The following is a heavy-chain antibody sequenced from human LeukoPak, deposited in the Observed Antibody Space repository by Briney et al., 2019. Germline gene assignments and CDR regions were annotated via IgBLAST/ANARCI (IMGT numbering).Heavy chain of an antibody. CDR2: TYYRSKWYS. Sequence: SQTLALTCAISGDSVSSNSAAWNWIRQSPSRGLEWLGRTYYRSKWYSDYAVFVRSRITINADTSKNQFSLQLKSVSLEDTAVYYCARDYSGYDWDAFDFWGQGTMVTVSS. CDR3: ARDYSGYDWDAFDF. D-gene: IGHD5-12*01. CDR1: GDSVSSNSAA. J-gene: IGHJ3*01. V-gene: IGHV6-1*01.